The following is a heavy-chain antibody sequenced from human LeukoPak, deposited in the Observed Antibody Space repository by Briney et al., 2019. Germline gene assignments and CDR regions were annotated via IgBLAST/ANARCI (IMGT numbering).Heavy chain of an antibody. CDR1: GFTFSDYY. V-gene: IGHV3-11*01. J-gene: IGHJ4*02. CDR3: ASDIVATSGDF. D-gene: IGHD5-12*01. Sequence: GSLRLSCAASGFTFSDYYMSWIRQAPGKGLEWVAYITSSGDDIYYADSVKGRFTISRDNAKNALFLRMSSLRVEDTATYYCASDIVATSGDFWGQGTLVSVSS. CDR2: ITSSGDDI.